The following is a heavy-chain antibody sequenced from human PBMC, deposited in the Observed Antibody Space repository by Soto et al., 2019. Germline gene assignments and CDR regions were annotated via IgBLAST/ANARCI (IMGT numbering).Heavy chain of an antibody. Sequence: GGSLRLSCAASGLTFSSYAMSWVRQAPGKGLEWVSAVRGGSGTTYYADSVKGRFTISRDNSKNTLYLQMNSLRADDTAVYYCAKDLRGPEAGTWYFDLWGRGTLVTVSS. D-gene: IGHD6-13*01. J-gene: IGHJ2*01. CDR2: VRGGSGTT. CDR1: GLTFSSYA. CDR3: AKDLRGPEAGTWYFDL. V-gene: IGHV3-23*01.